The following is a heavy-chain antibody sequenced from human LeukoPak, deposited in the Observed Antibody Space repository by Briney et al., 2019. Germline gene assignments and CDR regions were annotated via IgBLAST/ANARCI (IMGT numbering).Heavy chain of an antibody. D-gene: IGHD6-13*01. J-gene: IGHJ4*02. Sequence: TGGSLRLSCAASGVTVSDNYMSWVRQAPGKGLEWVSLIYSGGSTYYADSVKGRFTISRDNSKNTLYLQMNSLRAEDTAVYYCAKRRSIAAAGTQIDYWGQGTLVTVSS. V-gene: IGHV3-53*01. CDR2: IYSGGST. CDR1: GVTVSDNY. CDR3: AKRRSIAAAGTQIDY.